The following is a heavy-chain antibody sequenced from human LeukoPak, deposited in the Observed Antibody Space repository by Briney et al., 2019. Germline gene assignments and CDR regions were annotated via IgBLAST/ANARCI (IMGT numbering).Heavy chain of an antibody. D-gene: IGHD6-13*01. CDR1: GGSISSGGYS. J-gene: IGHJ4*02. Sequence: SETLSLTCAVSGGSISSGGYSWSWIRQPPGKGLEWIGYIYHSGSTYYSPSLKSRVTISADRSKNQFSLKLSSATAADTAVYYCARVGLAAAYDYWGQGTLVTVSS. CDR2: IYHSGST. V-gene: IGHV4-30-2*01. CDR3: ARVGLAAAYDY.